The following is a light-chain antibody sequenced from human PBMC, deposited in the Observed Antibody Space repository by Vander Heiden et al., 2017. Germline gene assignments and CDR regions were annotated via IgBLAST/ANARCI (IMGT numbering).Light chain of an antibody. CDR1: QSLLHSNGYNY. Sequence: MTQSPLSLPVTPGEPASISCRSSQSLLHSNGYNYLDWYLQKPGQSPQLLIYLGSNRASGVPDRFSGSGSGTDFTLKISRVEAEDVGVYYCRQALQTPSTFGQGTKLEIK. CDR3: RQALQTPST. CDR2: LGS. J-gene: IGKJ2*01. V-gene: IGKV2-28*01.